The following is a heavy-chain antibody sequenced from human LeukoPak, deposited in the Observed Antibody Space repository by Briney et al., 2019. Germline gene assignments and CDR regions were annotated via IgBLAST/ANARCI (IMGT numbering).Heavy chain of an antibody. D-gene: IGHD4/OR15-4a*01. Sequence: GGSLRLSCAASGFTVSSNYMSWVRQAPGKGLEWVSVIYSGGSTYYADSVKGRFTISRDNSKNTLYLQMVSLRAEDMAVYYCARVRLRLGAYMDVGGKGTTVTVSS. V-gene: IGHV3-66*01. CDR3: ARVRLRLGAYMDV. J-gene: IGHJ6*03. CDR1: GFTVSSNY. CDR2: IYSGGST.